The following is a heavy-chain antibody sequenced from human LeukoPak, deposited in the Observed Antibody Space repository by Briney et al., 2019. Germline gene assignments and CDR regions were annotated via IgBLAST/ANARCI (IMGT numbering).Heavy chain of an antibody. CDR1: GDSVGSSSYC. D-gene: IGHD3-22*01. Sequence: SETLSLTCNVSGDSVGSSSYCWGWFRQSPGQGLEWIGRIFTSGTTNYSPSLKSRVAMSLDISKNQFSLRLNSVTAADTAVYFCARQVRDSNGLSTWADYWGQGTLVTVSS. CDR2: IFTSGTT. J-gene: IGHJ4*02. CDR3: ARQVRDSNGLSTWADY. V-gene: IGHV4-61*01.